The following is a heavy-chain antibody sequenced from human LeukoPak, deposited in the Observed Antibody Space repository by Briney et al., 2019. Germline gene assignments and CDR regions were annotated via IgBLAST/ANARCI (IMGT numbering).Heavy chain of an antibody. CDR2: ISWNSGSI. CDR3: AKGTFLEWLYSAFDI. D-gene: IGHD3-3*02. Sequence: GGSLRLSCAASGFTFDDYGMHWVRQAPGKGLEWVSGISWNSGSIGYADSVKGLFTISRDNAKNSLYLQMNSLRAEDMALYYCAKGTFLEWLYSAFDIWGQGTMVTVSS. V-gene: IGHV3-9*03. CDR1: GFTFDDYG. J-gene: IGHJ3*02.